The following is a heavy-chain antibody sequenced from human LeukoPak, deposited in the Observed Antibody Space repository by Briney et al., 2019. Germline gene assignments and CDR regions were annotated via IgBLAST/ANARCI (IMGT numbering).Heavy chain of an antibody. V-gene: IGHV1-8*02. D-gene: IGHD3-10*01. CDR3: ARGKNYYGSGSYVF. CDR1: GYIFTSYG. J-gene: IGHJ4*02. CDR2: MNPNSGNT. Sequence: ASVKVSCKASGYIFTSYGISWVRQAPGQGLEWMGWMNPNSGNTGYAQKFQGRVTMTRNTSISTAYMELSSLRSEDTAVYYCARGKNYYGSGSYVFWGQGTLVTVSS.